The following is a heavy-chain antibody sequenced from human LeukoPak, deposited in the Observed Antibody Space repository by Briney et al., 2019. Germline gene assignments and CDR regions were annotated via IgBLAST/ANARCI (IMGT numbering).Heavy chain of an antibody. CDR2: IWYDGSNK. CDR3: GRGVLGYCSSTSCYAFDY. Sequence: PGRSLRLSCAASGFTFSSYGMHWVRQAPGKGLEWVAVIWYDGSNKYYADSVKGRFTISRDNSKNTLYLKMNSLRAEDTAVYYCGRGVLGYCSSTSCYAFDYWGPGTIVT. D-gene: IGHD2-2*01. CDR1: GFTFSSYG. V-gene: IGHV3-33*01. J-gene: IGHJ4*02.